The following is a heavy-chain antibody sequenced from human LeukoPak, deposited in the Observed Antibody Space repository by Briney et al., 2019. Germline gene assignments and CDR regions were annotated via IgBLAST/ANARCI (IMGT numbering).Heavy chain of an antibody. J-gene: IGHJ4*02. CDR1: GFTFSSYA. V-gene: IGHV3-23*01. Sequence: GGSLRLSCAASGFTFSSYAMSWVRQAPGKGLEWVSAISGSGGSTYYADSVKGRFTISRDNSKNTLYLQMNSLRAEDTAVYYCARVSGSSSWYYFDYWGQGTLVTVSS. CDR3: ARVSGSSSWYYFDY. CDR2: ISGSGGST. D-gene: IGHD6-13*01.